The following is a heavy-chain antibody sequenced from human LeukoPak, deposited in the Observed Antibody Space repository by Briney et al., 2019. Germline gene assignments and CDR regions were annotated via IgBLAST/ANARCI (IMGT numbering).Heavy chain of an antibody. CDR1: GFTFSSYG. V-gene: IGHV3-33*01. Sequence: GRSLRLSCAASGFTFSSYGMHWVRQAPGKGVGWVAVIWYDGSNKYYADSVKGRFTISRDNSKTTLYLQMNSLRAEDTAVYYCARDRTYYYDSSGDYYFDYWGQGTLVTVSS. D-gene: IGHD3-22*01. CDR3: ARDRTYYYDSSGDYYFDY. CDR2: IWYDGSNK. J-gene: IGHJ4*02.